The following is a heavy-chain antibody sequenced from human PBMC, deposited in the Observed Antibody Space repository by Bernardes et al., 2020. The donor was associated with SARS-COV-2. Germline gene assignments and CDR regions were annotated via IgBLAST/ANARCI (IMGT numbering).Heavy chain of an antibody. D-gene: IGHD3-22*01. CDR1: GDSISSYY. CDR3: AREPYYDSSGYYFRYFDY. J-gene: IGHJ4*02. CDR2: IYSTGRT. V-gene: IGHV4-4*07. Sequence: SLTCTVSGDSISSYYWSWIRLPAGKGLEWIGRIYSTGRTHYNPSLKSRVAMSADTSKNQFSLKLSSVTAADTAVYFCAREPYYDSSGYYFRYFDYWGQGSLVTVSS.